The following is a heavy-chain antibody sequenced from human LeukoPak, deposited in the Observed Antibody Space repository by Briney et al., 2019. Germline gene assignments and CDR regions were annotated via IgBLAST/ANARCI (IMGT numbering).Heavy chain of an antibody. Sequence: GGSLRLSCAASGFIFSSYAMSWVRQAPGKGLEWVSAISGSGGSTYYADSVKGRFTISRDNSKNTLYLQMNSLRAEDTAVYYCAKDLGVVVPAAIGYWGQGTLVTVSS. V-gene: IGHV3-23*01. CDR3: AKDLGVVVPAAIGY. D-gene: IGHD2-2*01. J-gene: IGHJ4*02. CDR2: ISGSGGST. CDR1: GFIFSSYA.